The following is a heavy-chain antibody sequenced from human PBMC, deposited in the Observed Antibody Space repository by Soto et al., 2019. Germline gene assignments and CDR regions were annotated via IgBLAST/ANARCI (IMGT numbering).Heavy chain of an antibody. CDR3: ARLSALVSTASYSLES. CDR1: DFSLTNPRMG. CDR2: ILSNDVK. J-gene: IGHJ4*02. D-gene: IGHD2-21*01. V-gene: IGHV2-26*01. Sequence: QVTLKEPGPVLLKPTETLTLTCVVADFSLTNPRMGVSWIRQPPGKALEWLAHILSNDVKSYSTSLSNRLTVSKDTSNRQVALTLTDVDPEDTATYYCARLSALVSTASYSLESWGQGTLVTVSS.